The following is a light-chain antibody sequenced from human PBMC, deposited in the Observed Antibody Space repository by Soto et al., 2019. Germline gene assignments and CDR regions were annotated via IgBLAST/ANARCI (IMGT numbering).Light chain of an antibody. J-gene: IGKJ5*01. Sequence: DIVMTQSPDSLTVSLGERATINCKSSQSVLYSSNNKNYLAWYQQKPGQPPKLLIYWASTRESGVPDRFSGSGCGTDFTLTISSLQADDGAVYYCQQYYSTPRAFGQGTRLEIK. V-gene: IGKV4-1*01. CDR3: QQYYSTPRA. CDR1: QSVLYSSNNKNY. CDR2: WAS.